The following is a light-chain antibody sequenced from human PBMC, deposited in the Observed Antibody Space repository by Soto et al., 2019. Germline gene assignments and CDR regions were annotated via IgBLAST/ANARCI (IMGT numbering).Light chain of an antibody. CDR3: QKYDSSPKT. CDR2: TAS. CDR1: QNIDNY. Sequence: DIHMTQSPSSLSASIGDRVTITCRASQNIDNYLQWYQHKPGKPPKLLIYTASSLESGVPSRFSGSGSGTDFILTISSLQPEDVATYYCQKYDSSPKTFGQGTKVDI. J-gene: IGKJ1*01. V-gene: IGKV1-27*01.